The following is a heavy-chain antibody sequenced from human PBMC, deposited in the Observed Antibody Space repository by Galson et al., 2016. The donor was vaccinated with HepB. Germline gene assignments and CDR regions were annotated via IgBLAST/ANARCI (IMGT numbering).Heavy chain of an antibody. CDR3: AKDVDYDSGMFYFDH. Sequence: SLRLSCAASGFTFSDYYMTWIRQAPGKGLVWVSHISTSSTYTKNADSVKGRFTISRDNAKNSLYLQMNSLRAEATAVYYCAKDVDYDSGMFYFDHWGQGTLVTVSS. V-gene: IGHV3-11*06. CDR1: GFTFSDYY. CDR2: ISTSSTYT. D-gene: IGHD3-10*01. J-gene: IGHJ4*02.